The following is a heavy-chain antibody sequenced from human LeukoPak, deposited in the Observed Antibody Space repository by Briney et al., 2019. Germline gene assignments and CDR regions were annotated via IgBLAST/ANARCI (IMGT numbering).Heavy chain of an antibody. CDR1: GASITDFY. V-gene: IGHV4-59*12. CDR3: ARRIVGTGWGQENWLDP. CDR2: IRYGGRT. Sequence: SETLSLTCTVSGASITDFYYYWIRQSPGKGLESIGHIRYGGRTNYNPSLESRLTISLDTSKNQVSLTLSSVTAADTAVYFCARRIVGTGWGQENWLDPWGQGTLVNVSS. J-gene: IGHJ5*02. D-gene: IGHD1-26*01.